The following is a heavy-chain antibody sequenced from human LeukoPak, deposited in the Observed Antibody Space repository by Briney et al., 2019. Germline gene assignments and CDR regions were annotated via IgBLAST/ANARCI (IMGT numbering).Heavy chain of an antibody. V-gene: IGHV3-33*01. CDR2: IWYDGGNK. CDR3: AREYCSGGNCWKQDAFDI. J-gene: IGHJ3*02. D-gene: IGHD2-15*01. CDR1: GFTFSSYG. Sequence: GGSLRLSCAASGFTFSSYGMHWVRQAPGKGLEWVAMIWYDGGNKYYADSVKGRFTISRDNSKNTVYLQINSLRAEDTAVYYCAREYCSGGNCWKQDAFDIWGQGTMVTVSS.